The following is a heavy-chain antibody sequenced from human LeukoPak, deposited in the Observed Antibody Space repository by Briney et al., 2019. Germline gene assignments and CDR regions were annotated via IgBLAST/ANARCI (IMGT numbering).Heavy chain of an antibody. V-gene: IGHV4-30-4*08. J-gene: IGHJ5*02. CDR1: GASISNVDFY. CDR3: ARRVAAAKNWFDP. Sequence: SETLSLTCTVSGASISNVDFYWTWIRQAPRKGLEWIGYIYNGGSTHFNPSLKSRVTISVDTSKNQFSLKLSSVTAADTAVYYCARRVAAAKNWFDPWGQGTLVTVSS. D-gene: IGHD6-13*01. CDR2: IYNGGST.